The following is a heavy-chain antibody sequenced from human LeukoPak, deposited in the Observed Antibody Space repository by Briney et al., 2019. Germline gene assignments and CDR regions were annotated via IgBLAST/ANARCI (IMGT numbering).Heavy chain of an antibody. J-gene: IGHJ6*02. D-gene: IGHD2-15*01. CDR1: GFTFSSYG. Sequence: GGSLRLSCAASGFTFSSYGMHWVRQAPGKGLEWVAVISYDGSNKYYADSVKGRFTISRDNSKNTLYLQMSSLRAEDTAVYYCAKDLYCSGGSCYSLYYYYYGMDVWGQGTTVTVSS. V-gene: IGHV3-30*18. CDR3: AKDLYCSGGSCYSLYYYYYGMDV. CDR2: ISYDGSNK.